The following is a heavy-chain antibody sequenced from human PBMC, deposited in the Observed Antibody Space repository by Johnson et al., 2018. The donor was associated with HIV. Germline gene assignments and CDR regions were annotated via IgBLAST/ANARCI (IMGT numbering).Heavy chain of an antibody. Sequence: VQLVESGGGLVQPGGSLRLSCAASGFIFRSYDMHWVRQTAGKGLEWVSAIGKVSDTYYSDSVKGRFTISRDNSKNTLFLQMNSLRAEDTAVYYCARGHSPDAFDIWGQGTIVTVSS. J-gene: IGHJ3*02. D-gene: IGHD6-13*01. CDR2: IGKVSDT. V-gene: IGHV3-13*01. CDR3: ARGHSPDAFDI. CDR1: GFIFRSYD.